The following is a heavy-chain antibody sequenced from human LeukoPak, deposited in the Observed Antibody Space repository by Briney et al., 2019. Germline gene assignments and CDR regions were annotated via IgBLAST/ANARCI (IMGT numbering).Heavy chain of an antibody. CDR3: ARDLDVRYFDY. CDR1: GGSVSSGTYY. CDR2: IYYTGST. D-gene: IGHD3/OR15-3a*01. Sequence: SETLSLTCTVSGGSVSSGTYYCSWIRQPPGKGLEWIGYIYYTGSTNYSPSLKSRVTISVDKSKNQFSLKLNSVTAADTAVYYCARDLDVRYFDYWGQGTLVTVSS. V-gene: IGHV4-61*01. J-gene: IGHJ4*02.